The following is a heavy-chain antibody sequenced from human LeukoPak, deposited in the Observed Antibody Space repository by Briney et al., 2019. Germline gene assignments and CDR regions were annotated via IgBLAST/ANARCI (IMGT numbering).Heavy chain of an antibody. J-gene: IGHJ6*03. CDR2: ISSGGDSI. CDR1: GITFSDHY. D-gene: IGHD3-10*01. V-gene: IGHV3-11*04. Sequence: PGGSLRLSCAASGITFSDHYMSWIRQAPGKGLEWLSYISSGGDSIYYADSVKGRFTISRDNAKSSVSLQMNSLRAEDTAVYYCASGSYGSGFYYFYYMDVWGKGTTVTVSS. CDR3: ASGSYGSGFYYFYYMDV.